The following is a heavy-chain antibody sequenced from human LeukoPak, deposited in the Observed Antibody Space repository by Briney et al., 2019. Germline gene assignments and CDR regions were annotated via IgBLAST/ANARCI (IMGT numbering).Heavy chain of an antibody. D-gene: IGHD3-16*01. J-gene: IGHJ4*02. CDR1: GFSISSYA. CDR3: AKRVGGVNNFDY. CDR2: ISVSGGLT. Sequence: GGSLRLSCAASGFSISSYAMGWVRQAPGKGLEWVSSISVSGGLTYYADSLEGRFTISRDNSNNTLYLQMNSLRAEDTAVYYCAKRVGGVNNFDYWGQGTLVTVSS. V-gene: IGHV3-23*01.